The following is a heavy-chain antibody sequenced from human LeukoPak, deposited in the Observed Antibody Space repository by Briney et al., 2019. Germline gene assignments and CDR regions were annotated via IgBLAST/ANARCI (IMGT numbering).Heavy chain of an antibody. CDR2: INHSGST. J-gene: IGHJ4*02. CDR1: GGSFSGYY. D-gene: IGHD2/OR15-2a*01. Sequence: SETLSLTCAVYGGSFSGYYWSWIRKPPGKGLEWIGEINHSGSTNYNPSLKSRVTISVDTSKNQFSLKLSSVTAADTAVYYCARGHYVPAYFDYWGQGTLVTVSS. V-gene: IGHV4-34*01. CDR3: ARGHYVPAYFDY.